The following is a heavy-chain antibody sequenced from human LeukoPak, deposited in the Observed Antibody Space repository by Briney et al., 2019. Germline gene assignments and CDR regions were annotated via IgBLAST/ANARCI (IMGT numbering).Heavy chain of an antibody. CDR3: ARGTCSRTSCHNPGSMDV. J-gene: IGHJ6*02. V-gene: IGHV3-30*01. D-gene: IGHD2-2*01. CDR2: ISYEGSNK. Sequence: PGGSLRLSCAASGFTFSSYAMHWVRQAPGKGLEWVAVISYEGSNKYYADSVKGRFTISRDNSKNTLYLQMNSLRAEDTAVYYCARGTCSRTSCHNPGSMDVWGQGTTVTVSS. CDR1: GFTFSSYA.